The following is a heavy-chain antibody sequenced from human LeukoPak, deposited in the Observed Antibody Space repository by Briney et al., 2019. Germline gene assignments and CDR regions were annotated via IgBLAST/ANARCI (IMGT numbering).Heavy chain of an antibody. CDR1: GFTFSNYA. D-gene: IGHD2-21*02. Sequence: GGSLRLSCAASGFTFSNYAMSWVRQAPGKGLEWVSAISGSGGSTYYADSVKVRFTISRDNSKNTLYLQMNSLRAEDTAVYSCARIPSGYCGGDCYFDYWGEGALVTVSS. J-gene: IGHJ4*02. CDR3: ARIPSGYCGGDCYFDY. CDR2: ISGSGGST. V-gene: IGHV3-23*01.